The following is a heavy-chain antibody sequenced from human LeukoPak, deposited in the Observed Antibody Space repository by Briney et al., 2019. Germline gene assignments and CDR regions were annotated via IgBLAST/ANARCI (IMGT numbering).Heavy chain of an antibody. D-gene: IGHD3-22*01. Sequence: SETLSLTCTVSGGSISSYYWSWIRQPPGKGLEWIGNIYYSGSTNYNPSLKSRVTISVDTSKNQFSLKLSPVTAAGTAVYYCTRGSIAYYYMDVWGKGTTVTISS. J-gene: IGHJ6*03. V-gene: IGHV4-59*01. CDR2: IYYSGST. CDR1: GGSISSYY. CDR3: TRGSIAYYYMDV.